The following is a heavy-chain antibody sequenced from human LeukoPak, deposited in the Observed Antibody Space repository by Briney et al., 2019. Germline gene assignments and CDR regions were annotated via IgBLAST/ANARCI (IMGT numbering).Heavy chain of an antibody. CDR1: GFTFSSYA. Sequence: GGSLRLSCAAPGFTFSSYAMSWVRQAPGKGLEWVSAISGSGGSTYYADSVKGRFTISRDNSKNTLYLQMNSLRAEDTAVYYCAKDQRYCSGGSCYPKPRYFDYWGQGTLVTVSS. D-gene: IGHD2-15*01. V-gene: IGHV3-23*01. CDR3: AKDQRYCSGGSCYPKPRYFDY. CDR2: ISGSGGST. J-gene: IGHJ4*02.